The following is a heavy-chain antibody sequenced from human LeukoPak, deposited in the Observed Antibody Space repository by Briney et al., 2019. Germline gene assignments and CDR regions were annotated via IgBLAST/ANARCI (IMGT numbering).Heavy chain of an antibody. D-gene: IGHD2-2*01. CDR3: ARVDIVVVPSTTFDC. Sequence: PSETLSLTCTVSGGSISRYYWSWVRQPPGRGLEWIGHIYYSGTTSYNPSLTSRVTMSIDTSKSQISLKLNSVTAADTAVYYCARVDIVVVPSTTFDCWGQGTLVTVSS. J-gene: IGHJ4*02. V-gene: IGHV4-59*12. CDR1: GGSISRYY. CDR2: IYYSGTT.